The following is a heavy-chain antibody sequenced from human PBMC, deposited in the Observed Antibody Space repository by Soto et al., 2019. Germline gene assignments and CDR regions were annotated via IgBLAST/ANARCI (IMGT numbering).Heavy chain of an antibody. Sequence: QVQLVESGGGVVQPGRSLRLSCAASGFTFNNYGMHWVRQAPGKGLEWVAAISNDGRDKYYGDSVKGRLNISRDNSKNTVYLQMNSLRADDTAVYYCAKDQGIAASHGIDWGQGTMVTVSS. CDR2: ISNDGRDK. CDR1: GFTFNNYG. V-gene: IGHV3-30*18. J-gene: IGHJ3*01. D-gene: IGHD6-13*01. CDR3: AKDQGIAASHGID.